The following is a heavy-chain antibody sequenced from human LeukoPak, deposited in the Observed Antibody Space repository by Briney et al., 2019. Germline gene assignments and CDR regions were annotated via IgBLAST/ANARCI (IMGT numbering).Heavy chain of an antibody. CDR3: ARGPYRGTIFGVVIGPFDY. CDR1: GYTFTSYD. V-gene: IGHV1-8*01. CDR2: MNPNSGNT. D-gene: IGHD3-3*01. J-gene: IGHJ4*02. Sequence: ASVKVSCKASGYTFTSYDINWVRQATGQGLEWMGWMNPNSGNTGYAQKFQGRVTMTRNTPISTAYMELSSLRSEDTAVYYCARGPYRGTIFGVVIGPFDYWGQGTLVTVSS.